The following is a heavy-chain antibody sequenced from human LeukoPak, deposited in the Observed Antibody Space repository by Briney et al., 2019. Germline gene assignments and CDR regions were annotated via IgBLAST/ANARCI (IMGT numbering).Heavy chain of an antibody. CDR2: ISSSSSFI. V-gene: IGHV3-21*01. CDR1: GFTFSTYG. J-gene: IGHJ3*02. Sequence: GRSLRLSCAASGFTFSTYGMHWVRQAPGKGLEWVSSISSSSSFIYYADSVKGRFTISRDNAKNSLYLQMNSLRAEDTAVYYCARVLEYCSGGSCYSGATDAFDIWGQGTMVTVSS. CDR3: ARVLEYCSGGSCYSGATDAFDI. D-gene: IGHD2-15*01.